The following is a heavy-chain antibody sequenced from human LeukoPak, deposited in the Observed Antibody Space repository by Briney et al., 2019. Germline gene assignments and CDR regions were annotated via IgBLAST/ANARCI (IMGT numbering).Heavy chain of an antibody. V-gene: IGHV4-34*01. D-gene: IGHD1-26*01. J-gene: IGHJ4*02. CDR3: ARRPRSSGSHDGPSGLDY. CDR2: INHSGST. CDR1: GGSFSGYF. Sequence: SETLSLTCAVYGGSFSGYFWSWIRQPPGKGLEWIGEINHSGSTNYNPSLKSRVTISVDTSKNQFSLKLRSVTAADTAVYYCARRPRSSGSHDGPSGLDYWGQGTLVTVSS.